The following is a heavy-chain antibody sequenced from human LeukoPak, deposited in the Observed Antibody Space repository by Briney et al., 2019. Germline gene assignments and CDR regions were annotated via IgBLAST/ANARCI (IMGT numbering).Heavy chain of an antibody. CDR3: ASTGSGWYEGIYYFDY. CDR1: GFTFSSYS. J-gene: IGHJ4*02. V-gene: IGHV3-21*01. CDR2: ISSSSSYI. Sequence: GGSLRLSCAASGFTFSSYSMNWVRQAPGKGLEWVSSISSSSSYIYYADSVKGRFTISRDNAKSSLYLQMNSLRDEDTAVYYCASTGSGWYEGIYYFDYWGQGTLVTVSS. D-gene: IGHD6-19*01.